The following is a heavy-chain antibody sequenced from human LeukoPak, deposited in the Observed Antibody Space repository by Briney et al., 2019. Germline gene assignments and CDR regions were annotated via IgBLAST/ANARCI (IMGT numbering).Heavy chain of an antibody. CDR1: GGSFSGYY. CDR2: INHSGST. CDR3: AREGRYSYGYGY. Sequence: SETLSLTCAVYGGSFSGYYWSWIRQPPGKGLEWIGEINHSGSTNYNPSLKSRVTISVDTSKNQFSLKLSSVTAADTAVYYCAREGRYSYGYGYWGQGTLVTVSS. J-gene: IGHJ4*02. V-gene: IGHV4-34*01. D-gene: IGHD5-18*01.